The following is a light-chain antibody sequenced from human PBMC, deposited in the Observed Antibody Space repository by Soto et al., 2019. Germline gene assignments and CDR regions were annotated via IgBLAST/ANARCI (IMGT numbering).Light chain of an antibody. Sequence: QSALTQPPSASGSPGQSVTISCTGTSSDVGGYNFVSWYQQHPGKAPKLLIYDVSKRPSGVPDRFSGSKSGNTASLTVSGLQADDEADYYCNSYAGSNNFVVFGGGTKVTVL. V-gene: IGLV2-8*01. CDR2: DVS. CDR1: SSDVGGYNF. J-gene: IGLJ2*01. CDR3: NSYAGSNNFVV.